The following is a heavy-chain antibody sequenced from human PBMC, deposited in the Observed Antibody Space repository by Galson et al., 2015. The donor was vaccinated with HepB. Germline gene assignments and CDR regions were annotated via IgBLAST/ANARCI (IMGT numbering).Heavy chain of an antibody. V-gene: IGHV5-51*01. Sequence: QSGAEVKKPGESLKISCKGSGYSFTNYWIAWVRQMPGKGLQWMGIIFPGDSDTKYSPSFQGQVTISADKSISTASLHWSSLRASDTGVYYCARLGFDIWGGHRLSDYSYYMDVWGRGTTVTVSS. CDR1: GYSFTNYW. J-gene: IGHJ6*03. CDR3: ARLGFDIWGGHRLSDYSYYMDV. CDR2: IFPGDSDT. D-gene: IGHD3-3*01.